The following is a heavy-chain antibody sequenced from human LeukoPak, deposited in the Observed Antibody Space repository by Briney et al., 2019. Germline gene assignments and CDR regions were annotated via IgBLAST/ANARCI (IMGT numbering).Heavy chain of an antibody. CDR3: ARGGGSYDYYYYGMDV. CDR1: GGSISSGDYY. Sequence: SETLSLTCTVSGGSISSGDYYWSWIRQPPGKGLEWIGYIYYSGSTYYNPSLKSRVTISVDTSKNQFSLKLSSVTAADTAVYYCARGGGSYDYYYYGMDVWGQGTTVTVSS. D-gene: IGHD1-26*01. V-gene: IGHV4-30-4*02. J-gene: IGHJ6*02. CDR2: IYYSGST.